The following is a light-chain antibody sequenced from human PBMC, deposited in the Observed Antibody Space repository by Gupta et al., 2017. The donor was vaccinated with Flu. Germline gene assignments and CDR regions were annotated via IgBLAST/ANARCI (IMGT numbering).Light chain of an antibody. CDR3: QQYYSYPEA. V-gene: IGKV1-8*01. Sequence: AIRLTQSPSSFSASTGDRVTITCRASQGISSYLAWYQQKPGKAPKLLIYAASTLQSGVPTRFSGSGSGTDFTLTISCLQSEDLATYYFQQYYSYPEAFGPGTKVDIK. J-gene: IGKJ3*01. CDR2: AAS. CDR1: QGISSY.